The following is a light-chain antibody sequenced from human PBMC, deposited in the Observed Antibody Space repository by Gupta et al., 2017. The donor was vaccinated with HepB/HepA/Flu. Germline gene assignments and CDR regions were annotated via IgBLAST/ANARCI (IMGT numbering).Light chain of an antibody. CDR3: QQYGTSPWT. Sequence: EIVLTQSPGTRSLSPGERATLSCRASQSISSSYLAWYQQKPGQAPRLLIYGASSRAAGAPDRLSGSGSGRDFSLTISRLEPEDFAVYFCQQYGTSPWTFGQGTKVEI. CDR1: QSISSSY. CDR2: GAS. V-gene: IGKV3-20*01. J-gene: IGKJ1*01.